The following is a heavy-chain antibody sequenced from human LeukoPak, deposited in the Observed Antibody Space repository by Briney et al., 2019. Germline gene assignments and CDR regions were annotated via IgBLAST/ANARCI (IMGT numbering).Heavy chain of an antibody. CDR1: GYSISSRNW. CDR2: IYYSGSI. D-gene: IGHD3-10*01. CDR3: AKSNGYGLVDI. V-gene: IGHV4-28*05. J-gene: IGHJ3*02. Sequence: PSDTLSLTCAVPGYSISSRNWWGWIRQPPGKGLEWIGYIYYSGSIYYNPSLKSRVTMSVDTSKNQFSLKLTSVTAADTAVYYCAKSNGYGLVDIWGQGTMVTVSS.